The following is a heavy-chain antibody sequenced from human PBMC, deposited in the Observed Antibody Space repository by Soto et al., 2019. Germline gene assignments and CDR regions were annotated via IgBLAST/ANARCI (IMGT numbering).Heavy chain of an antibody. Sequence: GGSLRLSCAASGFTVSSNYMSWVRQAPGKGLEWVSVIYSGGSTYYADSVKGRFTNSRDNSKNTLYLQMNSLRAEDTAVYYCARGARYYYDSSGTMPDYWGQGTLVTVSS. D-gene: IGHD3-22*01. J-gene: IGHJ4*02. V-gene: IGHV3-53*01. CDR1: GFTVSSNY. CDR2: IYSGGST. CDR3: ARGARYYYDSSGTMPDY.